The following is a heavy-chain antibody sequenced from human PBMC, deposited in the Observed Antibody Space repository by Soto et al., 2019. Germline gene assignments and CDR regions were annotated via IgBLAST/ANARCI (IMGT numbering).Heavy chain of an antibody. CDR2: INHSGST. J-gene: IGHJ6*02. D-gene: IGHD3-10*01. CDR1: GGFFCGYY. CDR3: GRDQDMVRGAVGIDA. V-gene: IGHV4-34*01. Sequence: PSDTLSLTCAVYGGFFCGYYWSWIRQPPGKGLEWIGEINHSGSTNYNPSLKSRVTISVDTSKNQFSLKLNSVTAADTAVYYCGRDQDMVRGAVGIDACREGTTVT.